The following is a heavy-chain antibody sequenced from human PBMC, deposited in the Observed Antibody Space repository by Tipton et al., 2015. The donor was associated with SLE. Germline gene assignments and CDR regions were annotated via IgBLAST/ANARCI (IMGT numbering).Heavy chain of an antibody. D-gene: IGHD5-18*01. V-gene: IGHV4-59*05. Sequence: TLSLTCTVSGGSISSYYWSWIRQPPGKGLEWIGSIYYSGSTYYNPSLKSRVTISVDTSKNQFSLKLSSVTAADTAVYYCATLPPGYARNYWGQGTLVTVSS. J-gene: IGHJ4*02. CDR3: ATLPPGYARNY. CDR1: GGSISSYY. CDR2: IYYSGST.